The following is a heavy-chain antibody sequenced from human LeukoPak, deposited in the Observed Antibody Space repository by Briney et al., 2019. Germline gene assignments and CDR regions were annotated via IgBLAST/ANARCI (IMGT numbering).Heavy chain of an antibody. J-gene: IGHJ4*02. CDR3: AKEYSGYDFDY. CDR1: GFTLRSYD. V-gene: IGHV3-23*01. CDR2: TSGSGVNS. D-gene: IGHD5-12*01. Sequence: QPGGSLRLSCAASGFTLRSYDMSWVRQAPGKGLEWVAATSGSGVNSYYADSVRGRFTISRDNSQNALYLQMDSLRAEDTALYYCAKEYSGYDFDYWGQGTLVTASS.